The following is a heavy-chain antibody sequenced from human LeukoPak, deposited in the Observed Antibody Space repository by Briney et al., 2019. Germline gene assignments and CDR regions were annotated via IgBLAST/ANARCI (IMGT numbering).Heavy chain of an antibody. V-gene: IGHV3-23*01. D-gene: IGHD6-13*01. CDR3: AREGAAAKDYYYYYGMDV. CDR2: ISGSGGST. J-gene: IGHJ6*02. Sequence: GGSLRLSCAASGFTFSSYAMSWVRQAAGKGLEWVSAISGSGGSTYYADSVKGRFTISRDNSKNTLYLQMNSLRAEDTAVYYCAREGAAAKDYYYYYGMDVWGQGTTVTVSS. CDR1: GFTFSSYA.